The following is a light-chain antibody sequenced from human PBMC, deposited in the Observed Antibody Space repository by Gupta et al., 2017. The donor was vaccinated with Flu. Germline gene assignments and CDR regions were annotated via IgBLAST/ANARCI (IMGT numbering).Light chain of an antibody. Sequence: EIVMTQSRATLSVSPGERATLSCRASQSVSSNLAWYQQKPGQAPMLLIYGASTRDTGIPARFSGSGYGTEFTLTISSRQSEDFAVYYCQQYNYWPPTSFGQGAKLEIK. CDR3: QQYNYWPPTS. CDR1: QSVSSN. CDR2: GAS. V-gene: IGKV3-15*01. J-gene: IGKJ2*03.